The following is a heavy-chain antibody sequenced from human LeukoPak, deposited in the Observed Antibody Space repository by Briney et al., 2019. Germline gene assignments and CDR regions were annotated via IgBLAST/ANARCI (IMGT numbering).Heavy chain of an antibody. V-gene: IGHV4-34*01. CDR2: IYHSGST. CDR1: GGSFSGYY. D-gene: IGHD4-17*01. J-gene: IGHJ4*02. Sequence: SETLSLTCAVYGGSFSGYYWSWIRRPPGKGLEWLGEIYHSGSTNYNPSLKSRVTISVDTSKNQFSLKLNSVTAADTAVYYCAGRNNYGDSAAFDYWGQGTLVTVSS. CDR3: AGRNNYGDSAAFDY.